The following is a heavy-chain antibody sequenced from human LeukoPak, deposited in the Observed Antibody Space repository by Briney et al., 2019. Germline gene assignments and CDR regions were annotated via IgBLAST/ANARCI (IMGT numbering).Heavy chain of an antibody. Sequence: PSETLSLTCTVSGGSISSSSYYWGWIRQPPGKGLEWIGSIYYSGSTYYNPSLKSRVTISVDTSKNQFSLKLSSVTAADTAVYYCAREQTDRVVTTHNWFDPWGQGTLVTVSS. CDR2: IYYSGST. J-gene: IGHJ5*02. CDR3: AREQTDRVVTTHNWFDP. V-gene: IGHV4-39*07. CDR1: GGSISSSSYY. D-gene: IGHD3-22*01.